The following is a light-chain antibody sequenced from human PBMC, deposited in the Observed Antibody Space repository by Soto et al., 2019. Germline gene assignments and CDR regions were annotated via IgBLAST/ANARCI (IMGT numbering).Light chain of an antibody. CDR2: GAS. J-gene: IGKJ1*01. CDR3: QQSYTTHWT. CDR1: QDIRNY. Sequence: DIPMTQSPSSLSPSVGDKVTNTCRASQDIRNYLNWYQQKPGKAPKVLIFGASSLYTGVPKRFSGSGFGTEFTLTISSLQPEDFATYFCQQSYTTHWTFGQGTK. V-gene: IGKV1-39*01.